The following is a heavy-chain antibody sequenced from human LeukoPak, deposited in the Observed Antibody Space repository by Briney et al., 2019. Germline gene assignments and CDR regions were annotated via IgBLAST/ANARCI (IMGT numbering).Heavy chain of an antibody. Sequence: PSETLSLTCTVSVGSISSSSYYWGWIRQPPGKGLEWIGTIYYSGSTYYNPSLKSRVTISVDTSKNQFSLKLSSVTAADTAVYYCARPYGSCSGASCYNYFDYWGQGTLVTVSS. CDR3: ARPYGSCSGASCYNYFDY. V-gene: IGHV4-39*01. CDR1: VGSISSSSYY. CDR2: IYYSGST. J-gene: IGHJ4*02. D-gene: IGHD2-2*02.